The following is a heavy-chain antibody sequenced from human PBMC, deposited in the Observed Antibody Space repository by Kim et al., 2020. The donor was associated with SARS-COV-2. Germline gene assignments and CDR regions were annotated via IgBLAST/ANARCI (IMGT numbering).Heavy chain of an antibody. Sequence: YAQRFEGRVTLTRDTSTGTVYLELSSLRSSDTAMYYCAREPARLLYFDSWGQGTLVTVSS. J-gene: IGHJ4*02. D-gene: IGHD2-21*01. V-gene: IGHV1-46*01. CDR3: AREPARLLYFDS.